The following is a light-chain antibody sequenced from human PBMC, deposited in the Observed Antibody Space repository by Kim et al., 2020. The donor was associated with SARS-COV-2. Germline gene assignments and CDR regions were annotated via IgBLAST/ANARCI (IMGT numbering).Light chain of an antibody. CDR2: QDR. J-gene: IGLJ2*01. CDR3: QAWDSSTYVV. V-gene: IGLV3-1*01. CDR1: KLGDKY. Sequence: SPGQTASITCSGEKLGDKYAWWYQQRPGQSPVLVIYQDRKRPSGIPERFSGSNSGNTATLTISGTQAMDEADYYCQAWDSSTYVVFGGGTQLTVL.